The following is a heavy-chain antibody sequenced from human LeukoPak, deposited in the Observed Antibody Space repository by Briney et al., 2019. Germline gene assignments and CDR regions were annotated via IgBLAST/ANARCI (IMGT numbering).Heavy chain of an antibody. CDR2: IYYSGST. CDR3: ARVISDSTDAFDI. J-gene: IGHJ3*02. D-gene: IGHD3-3*02. CDR1: GGPISSGGYY. V-gene: IGHV4-31*03. Sequence: SETLSLTCTVSGGPISSGGYYWSWIRQHPGKGLEWIGYIYYSGSTYYNPSLKSRVTISVDTSKNQFSLKLSSVTAADTAVYYCARVISDSTDAFDIWGQGTMVTVSS.